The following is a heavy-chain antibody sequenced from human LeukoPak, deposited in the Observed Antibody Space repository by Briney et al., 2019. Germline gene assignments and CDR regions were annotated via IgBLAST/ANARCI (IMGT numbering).Heavy chain of an antibody. CDR1: GFTVSSSY. Sequence: GGSLRLSCAASGFTVSSSYMSWVRQAPGKGLEWVSVIYSGGSTYYADSVKGRFTISRDNSKNTLYLQMNSLRAEATAVYYCARASPRTGRYFDWLLFDYWGQGTLVTVSS. CDR3: ARASPRTGRYFDWLLFDY. J-gene: IGHJ4*02. D-gene: IGHD3-9*01. CDR2: IYSGGST. V-gene: IGHV3-66*01.